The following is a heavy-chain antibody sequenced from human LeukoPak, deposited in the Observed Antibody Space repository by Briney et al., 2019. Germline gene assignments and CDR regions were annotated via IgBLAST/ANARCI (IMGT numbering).Heavy chain of an antibody. CDR1: GYTFTSYD. CDR2: MNPNSGNT. CDR3: ASGLIVATMQYYYYGMDV. V-gene: IGHV1-8*01. Sequence: ASVKVSCKASGYTFTSYDINWVRQAPGQGLEWMGWMNPNSGNTGYAQKFQGRVTMTRNTSISTAYMELSSLRSEDTAVYYCASGLIVATMQYYYYGMDVRGQGTTVTVSS. D-gene: IGHD5-12*01. J-gene: IGHJ6*02.